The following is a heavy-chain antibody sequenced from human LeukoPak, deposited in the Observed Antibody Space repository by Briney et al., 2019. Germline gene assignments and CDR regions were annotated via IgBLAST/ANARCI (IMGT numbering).Heavy chain of an antibody. CDR1: GYTFTSYG. Sequence: GASVKVSCKASGYTFTSYGISWVRQAPGQGLEWMGWMNPNSGNTGYAQKFQGRVTMTRNTSISTAYMELSSLRSDDTAVYYCASGVHCSSTSCYTSRGYYYYYYMDVWGKGTTVTVSS. J-gene: IGHJ6*03. V-gene: IGHV1-8*02. CDR2: MNPNSGNT. CDR3: ASGVHCSSTSCYTSRGYYYYYYMDV. D-gene: IGHD2-2*02.